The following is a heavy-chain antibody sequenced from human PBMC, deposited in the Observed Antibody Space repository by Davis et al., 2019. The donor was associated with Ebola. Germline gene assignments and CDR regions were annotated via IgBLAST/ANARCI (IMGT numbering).Heavy chain of an antibody. Sequence: PSETLSLTCAVYGGSFSGDYWSWIRQPPGKGLEWIREINHSGSTNYNPSLKSRVTISVDTSKNQFSLKLSSVTAADTAVYYCARGRVAGTTGTGLAFDIWGQGTMVTVSS. CDR3: ARGRVAGTTGTGLAFDI. V-gene: IGHV4-34*01. J-gene: IGHJ3*02. CDR1: GGSFSGDY. CDR2: INHSGST. D-gene: IGHD1-1*01.